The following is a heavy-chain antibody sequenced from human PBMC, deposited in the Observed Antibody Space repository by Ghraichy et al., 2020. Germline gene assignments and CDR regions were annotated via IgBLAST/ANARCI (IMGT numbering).Heavy chain of an antibody. Sequence: ASVKVSCKASGYTFTSYGISWVRQAPGQGLEWMGWISAYNGNTNYAQKLQGRVTMTTDTSTSTAYMELRSLRSDDTAVYYCARDGRDIVVVPAAIPYGNYYYGMDVWGQGTTVTVSS. J-gene: IGHJ6*02. CDR3: ARDGRDIVVVPAAIPYGNYYYGMDV. CDR1: GYTFTSYG. CDR2: ISAYNGNT. D-gene: IGHD2-2*02. V-gene: IGHV1-18*04.